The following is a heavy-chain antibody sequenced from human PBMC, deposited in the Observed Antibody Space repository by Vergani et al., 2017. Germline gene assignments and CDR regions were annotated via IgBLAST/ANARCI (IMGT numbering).Heavy chain of an antibody. CDR2: FDPEDGET. Sequence: QVQLVQSGAEVKKPGASVKVSCKVSGYTLTELSMHWVRQAPGKGLEWMGGFDPEDGETIYAQKFQGRVTMTEETSTDTAYMELSSLRSEDTAVYYCATPPSSGWYWYFDLWGRGTLVTVSS. D-gene: IGHD6-19*01. CDR1: GYTLTELS. V-gene: IGHV1-24*01. J-gene: IGHJ2*01. CDR3: ATPPSSGWYWYFDL.